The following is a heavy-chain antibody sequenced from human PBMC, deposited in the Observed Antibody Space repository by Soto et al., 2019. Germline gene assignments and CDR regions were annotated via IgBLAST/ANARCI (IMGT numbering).Heavy chain of an antibody. D-gene: IGHD3-9*01. Sequence: PSETLSLTCTVSGGSVSSGNYYWNWIRQPPGKGLEWIGYIDYSGSTNYNPSLKSRVAISVDTSKNQFSLRLSSLTAADAAVYYCATVSSYDILTGNLFDYWGQGTLVTVSS. CDR2: IDYSGST. CDR3: ATVSSYDILTGNLFDY. CDR1: GGSVSSGNYY. V-gene: IGHV4-61*01. J-gene: IGHJ4*02.